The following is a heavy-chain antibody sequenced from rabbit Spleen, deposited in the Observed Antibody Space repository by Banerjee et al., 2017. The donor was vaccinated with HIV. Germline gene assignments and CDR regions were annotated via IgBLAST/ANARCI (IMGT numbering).Heavy chain of an antibody. CDR1: GFSFNSGDD. Sequence: VESGGGLVKPGTSLTLTCKASGFSFNSGDDMCWVRQAPGKGLEWIACIDIGSGDTSYATWAIGRFPISKTSSTTVTLRMTSLTAADRAAYFCARAGTVGSPTGYATYNLWGPGTLVTVS. CDR3: ARAGTVGSPTGYATYNL. V-gene: IGHV1S40*01. D-gene: IGHD6-1*01. J-gene: IGHJ4*01. CDR2: IDIGSGDT.